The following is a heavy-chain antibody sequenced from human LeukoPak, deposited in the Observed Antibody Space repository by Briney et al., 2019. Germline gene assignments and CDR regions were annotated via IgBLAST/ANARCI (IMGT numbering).Heavy chain of an antibody. CDR2: ISGSGGST. CDR3: ATLLGIVVVPAAPTDAFDI. CDR1: GFTFSSYA. Sequence: GGSLRLSCAASGFTFSSYAMSWVRQAPGKGLEWVSAISGSGGSTYYADSVKGRFTISRDNSKNTLYLQMNGLRAEDTAVYYCATLLGIVVVPAAPTDAFDIWGQGTMVTVSS. V-gene: IGHV3-23*01. D-gene: IGHD2-2*01. J-gene: IGHJ3*02.